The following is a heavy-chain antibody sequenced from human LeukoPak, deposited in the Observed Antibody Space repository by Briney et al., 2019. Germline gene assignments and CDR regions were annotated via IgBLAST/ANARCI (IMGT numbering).Heavy chain of an antibody. CDR1: GFTFSSYA. CDR3: AYYRYYYDSSGYYY. Sequence: GGSLRLSCAASGFTFSSYAMSWVRQAPGKGLEWVSAISGSGGSTYYADSVKGRFTISRDNSKNTLYLQMNSLRAEDTAVYYCAYYRYYYDSSGYYYWGQGTLVTVSS. J-gene: IGHJ4*02. V-gene: IGHV3-23*01. CDR2: ISGSGGST. D-gene: IGHD3-22*01.